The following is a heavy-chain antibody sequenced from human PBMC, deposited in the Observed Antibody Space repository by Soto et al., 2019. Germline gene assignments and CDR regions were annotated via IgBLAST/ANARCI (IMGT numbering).Heavy chain of an antibody. CDR3: ATWGGSSRLLTFDY. CDR1: GYTLTELS. J-gene: IGHJ4*02. V-gene: IGHV1-24*01. CDR2: FDPEDGEA. Sequence: GASVKVSCKVSGYTLTELSMHWVRQAPGKGLEWMGGFDPEDGEAIYAQKFQGRVTMTEDTSTDTAYMELSSLRSEDTAVYYCATWGGSSRLLTFDYWGQGTLVTVSS. D-gene: IGHD1-26*01.